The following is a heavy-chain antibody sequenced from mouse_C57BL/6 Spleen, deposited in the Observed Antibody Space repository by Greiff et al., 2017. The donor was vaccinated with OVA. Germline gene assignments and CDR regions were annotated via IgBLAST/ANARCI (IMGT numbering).Heavy chain of an antibody. CDR3: ARGVYYYGSSDWYFDV. J-gene: IGHJ1*03. Sequence: QVQLQQSGPELVKPGASVKISCKASGYTFTSYWMHWVKQRPGQGLEWIGNINPSNGGTNYNEKFKSKATLTVDKSSSTAYMQLSSLTSEDSAVYYCARGVYYYGSSDWYFDVWGTGTTVTVSS. CDR2: INPSNGGT. D-gene: IGHD1-1*01. CDR1: GYTFTSYW. V-gene: IGHV1-53*01.